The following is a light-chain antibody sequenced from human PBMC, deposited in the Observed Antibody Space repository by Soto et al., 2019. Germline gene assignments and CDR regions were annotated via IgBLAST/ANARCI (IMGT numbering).Light chain of an antibody. CDR3: SAYTGSSPLVI. CDR1: SNDIGTYNY. J-gene: IGLJ2*01. Sequence: QSALTQPASVSGSPGQSITISCTGTSNDIGTYNYVSWYQDYPGKAPKLLIFDVSDRPSGVSNRFSGSKSGNTASLTISGLQAEDEADYYCSAYTGSSPLVIFGGGTKVTVL. CDR2: DVS. V-gene: IGLV2-14*03.